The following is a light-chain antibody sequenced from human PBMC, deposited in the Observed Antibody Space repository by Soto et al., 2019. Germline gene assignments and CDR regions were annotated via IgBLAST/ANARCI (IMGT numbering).Light chain of an antibody. J-gene: IGKJ2*01. CDR3: QQLNSDWYT. V-gene: IGKV1-9*01. CDR1: QGISSY. CDR2: GAS. Sequence: DIQLTQSPSFLSASVGDRVTITCRASQGISSYLAWYQQKPGKAPKLLIYGASTLRSGVPSRFSGSGSGTDFTLPISSLQPEDFGTFYCQQLNSDWYTFGQGTKLEIK.